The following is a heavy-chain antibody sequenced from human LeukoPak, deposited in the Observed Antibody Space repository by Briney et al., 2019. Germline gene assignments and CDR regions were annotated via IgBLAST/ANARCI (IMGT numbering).Heavy chain of an antibody. CDR1: GYTFTSYA. J-gene: IGHJ6*03. CDR2: INTNTGNP. Sequence: ASVKVSCKASGYTFTSYAMNWVRQAPGQGLEGMGWINTNTGNPTYAQGFTGRFVFSLDTSVSTAYLQISSLKAEDTAVYYCARDLSHGSSLYYYYYYYMDVWGKGTTVTVSS. V-gene: IGHV7-4-1*02. CDR3: ARDLSHGSSLYYYYYYYMDV. D-gene: IGHD6-6*01.